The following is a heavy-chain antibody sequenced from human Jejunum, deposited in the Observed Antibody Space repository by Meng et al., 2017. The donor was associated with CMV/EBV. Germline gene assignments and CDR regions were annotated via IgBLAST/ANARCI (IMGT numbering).Heavy chain of an antibody. D-gene: IGHD3-22*01. CDR1: GFPLSCYG. J-gene: IGHJ4*02. CDR3: ERDNDGSSHYSQFDY. V-gene: IGHV3-33*01. Sequence: GFPLSCYGTHLVRRLPGKVLEWVAVLWYDGSSKYLADSVQGRFSISRDDSKNTVYLKMNSLRAEDTAVYYCERDNDGSSHYSQFDYWGQGTLVTVSS. CDR2: LWYDGSSK.